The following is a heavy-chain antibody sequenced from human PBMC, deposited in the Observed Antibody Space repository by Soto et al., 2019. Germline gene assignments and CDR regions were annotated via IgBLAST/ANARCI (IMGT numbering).Heavy chain of an antibody. CDR2: IIPIFGTA. Sequence: GASVKVSCKASGGTFSSYAISWVRQAPGQGLEWMGGIIPIFGTANYAQKFQGRVTITADESTSTAYMELSSLRSEDTAVYYCARGGHGGGTCDYWGQGTLVTVSS. CDR1: GGTFSSYA. D-gene: IGHD2-15*01. J-gene: IGHJ4*02. CDR3: ARGGHGGGTCDY. V-gene: IGHV1-69*13.